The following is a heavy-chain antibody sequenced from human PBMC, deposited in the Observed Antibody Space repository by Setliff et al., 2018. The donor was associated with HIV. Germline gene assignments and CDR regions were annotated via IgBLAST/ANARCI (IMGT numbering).Heavy chain of an antibody. CDR1: GFTFSRYW. D-gene: IGHD2-15*01. CDR2: IKQDESEK. CDR3: ARLVGDCSAGRCYGSDRVLDY. Sequence: GGSLRLSCAASGFTFSRYWMGWVRQAPGKGLEWVANIKQDESEKYYVDSVKGRFTISRVNAKNSLYLQMNSLRAEDTAVYYCARLVGDCSAGRCYGSDRVLDYWGQGTLVTVSS. V-gene: IGHV3-7*03. J-gene: IGHJ4*02.